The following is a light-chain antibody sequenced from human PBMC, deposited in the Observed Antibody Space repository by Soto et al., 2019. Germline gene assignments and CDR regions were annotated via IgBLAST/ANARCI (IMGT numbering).Light chain of an antibody. CDR2: EVS. CDR3: TSYAGSNNLV. J-gene: IGLJ3*02. CDR1: SSDVGGYHY. V-gene: IGLV2-8*01. Sequence: QSALTQHPSASGSPGQSVTISCTGTSSDVGGYHYVSWYQQHPGKAPKVMIYEVSKRPSGVPDRFSGSKSGNTASLPVSGLQDDYEDDYYCTSYAGSNNLVFGGGTKLTVL.